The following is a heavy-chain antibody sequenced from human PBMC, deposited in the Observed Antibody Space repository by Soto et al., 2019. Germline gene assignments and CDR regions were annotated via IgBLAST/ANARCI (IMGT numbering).Heavy chain of an antibody. CDR3: AKEVWELLGTYYFDY. CDR1: GFTFSSYG. V-gene: IGHV3-30*18. D-gene: IGHD1-26*01. Sequence: PVGSLRLSCAASGFTFSSYGMHWVRQAPGKGLEWVAVISYDGSNKYYADSVKGRFTISRDNSKNTLYLQMNSLRAEDTAVYYCAKEVWELLGTYYFDYWGQGTLVTVSS. CDR2: ISYDGSNK. J-gene: IGHJ4*02.